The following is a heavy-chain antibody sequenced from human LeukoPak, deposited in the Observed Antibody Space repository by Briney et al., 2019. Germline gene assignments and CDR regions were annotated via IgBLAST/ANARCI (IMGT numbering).Heavy chain of an antibody. D-gene: IGHD1-26*01. CDR3: ARQGATKTSYYFDY. CDR2: MNPNSGNT. Sequence: ASVKVSCKASAYTFTSYDINWVRQATGQGLEWMGWMNPNSGNTGYAQKFQGRVTMTRNTSISTAYMELSSLRSEDTAVYYCARQGATKTSYYFDYWGQGTLVTVSS. J-gene: IGHJ4*02. V-gene: IGHV1-8*01. CDR1: AYTFTSYD.